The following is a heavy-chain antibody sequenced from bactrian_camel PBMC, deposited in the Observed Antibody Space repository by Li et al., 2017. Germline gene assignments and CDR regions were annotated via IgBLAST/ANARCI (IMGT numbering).Heavy chain of an antibody. CDR1: GDTDGIYC. J-gene: IGHJ6*01. Sequence: VQLVESGGGSVEVEGSLKLSCAASGDTDGIYCMGWFRQRPGEEREEVAAIGGDRRIFYTASVKGRFTISHDNNKNALFLQMNNLTPEDTATYYCAADQSTGWTPRECEYNSWGQGTQVTVS. D-gene: IGHD5*01. CDR3: AADQSTGWTPRECEYNS. CDR2: IGGDRRI. V-gene: IGHV3S55*01.